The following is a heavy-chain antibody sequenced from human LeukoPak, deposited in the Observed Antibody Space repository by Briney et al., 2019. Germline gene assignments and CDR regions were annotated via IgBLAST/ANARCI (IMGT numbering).Heavy chain of an antibody. CDR1: GGSISSSSYY. D-gene: IGHD2-2*01. Sequence: PSETLSLTCTVSGGSISSSSYYWGWIRQPPGKGLEWIGSIYYSGSTYYNPSLKSRVTISVDTSKNQLSLKLSSVTAADTAVYYCARHSNPGAVDAFVIWGQGTMVTVSS. V-gene: IGHV4-39*01. CDR2: IYYSGST. CDR3: ARHSNPGAVDAFVI. J-gene: IGHJ3*02.